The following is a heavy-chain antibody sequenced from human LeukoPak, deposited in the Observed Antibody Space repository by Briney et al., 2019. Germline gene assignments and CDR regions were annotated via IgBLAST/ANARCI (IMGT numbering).Heavy chain of an antibody. CDR2: IYYSGST. Sequence: SETLSLTCTVSGGSISGYYWSWIRQPPGKGLEWIGYIYYSGSTNYNPSLKSRATISVDTSKNQFSLKLSSVTAADTAVYYCARGDGYNYSRYYYYYMDVWGKGTTVTVSS. J-gene: IGHJ6*03. CDR1: GGSISGYY. CDR3: ARGDGYNYSRYYYYYMDV. D-gene: IGHD5-24*01. V-gene: IGHV4-59*01.